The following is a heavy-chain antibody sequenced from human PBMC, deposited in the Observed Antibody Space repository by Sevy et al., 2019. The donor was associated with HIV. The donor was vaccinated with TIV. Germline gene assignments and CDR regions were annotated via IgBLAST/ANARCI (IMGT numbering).Heavy chain of an antibody. Sequence: GGSLRLSCAPSGLTFSDYWMHWVHQAPGKGLVWVSRVNSDGSSTTYADSVKGRFTISRDNTKNTLSLQMNSLRAEDTAVYYCVAANSWEDYWGQGTLVTVSS. CDR1: GLTFSDYW. V-gene: IGHV3-74*01. D-gene: IGHD2-15*01. J-gene: IGHJ4*02. CDR2: VNSDGSST. CDR3: VAANSWEDY.